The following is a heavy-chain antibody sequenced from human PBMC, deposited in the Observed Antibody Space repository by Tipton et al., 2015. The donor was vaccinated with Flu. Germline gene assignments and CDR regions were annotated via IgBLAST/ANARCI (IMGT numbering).Heavy chain of an antibody. CDR1: GFTFSTYW. J-gene: IGHJ5*02. V-gene: IGHV3-7*01. D-gene: IGHD3-22*01. Sequence: SLRLSCAASGFTFSTYWMSWVRQAPGKGLEWVANINQNGREKYYVDSVKGRFTISRDNAKNSLFLQMNSLRVEDTNVYYCARAQSYYDSSGYCDFDPWGQGTLVTVSS. CDR3: ARAQSYYDSSGYCDFDP. CDR2: INQNGREK.